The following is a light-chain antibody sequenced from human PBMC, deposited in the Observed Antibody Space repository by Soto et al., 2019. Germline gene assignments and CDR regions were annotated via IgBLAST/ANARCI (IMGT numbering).Light chain of an antibody. J-gene: IGKJ4*01. CDR1: QSISSY. V-gene: IGKV1-39*01. Sequence: DIQMTQSPSSLSASVGDRVTITCRASQSISSYLNWYQEKPWKAPKLLLYAASSLQSGVPSRFSGRGSGTDFTLTISSLQPEDFATYYCQQSYSTPLTFGGETKVEIK. CDR3: QQSYSTPLT. CDR2: AAS.